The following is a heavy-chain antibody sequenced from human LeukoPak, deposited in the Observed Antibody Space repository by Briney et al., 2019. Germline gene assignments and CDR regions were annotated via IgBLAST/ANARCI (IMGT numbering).Heavy chain of an antibody. V-gene: IGHV3-74*01. CDR2: IDSDGTTT. D-gene: IGHD1-26*01. CDR3: AEESSRGMNY. CDR1: AQFHSKYW. J-gene: IGHJ4*02. Sequence: GGSLRLSCEASAQFHSKYWRNWSRQAPGKGLVWVSRIDSDGTTTSYADSVKDRFTISRDNAKNTLYLQMNSLTAEDTAASYCAEESSRGMNYWGQGTLVTVSS.